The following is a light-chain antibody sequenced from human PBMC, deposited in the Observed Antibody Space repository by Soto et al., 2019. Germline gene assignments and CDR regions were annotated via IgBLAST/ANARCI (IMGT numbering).Light chain of an antibody. CDR1: QTISSW. V-gene: IGKV1-5*03. CDR2: KAS. Sequence: DIQMTQSPSTLSGSVGDRVTITCRASQTISSWLAWYQQKPGKAPKLLIYKASTLKSGVPSRFSGSGSGTEFTLTISSLQPDDFATYYCQQYNSYSGAWTFGQGTKVDIK. J-gene: IGKJ1*01. CDR3: QQYNSYSGAWT.